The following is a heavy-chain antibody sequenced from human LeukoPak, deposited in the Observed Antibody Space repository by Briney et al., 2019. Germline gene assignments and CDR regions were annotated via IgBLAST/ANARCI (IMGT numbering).Heavy chain of an antibody. D-gene: IGHD2-2*01. J-gene: IGHJ4*02. V-gene: IGHV4-34*01. CDR2: INHSGST. CDR3: ARGQKRGYCSSTSCYARYYFDY. CDR1: GGSFSGYY. Sequence: SETLSLTCAVYGGSFSGYYWSWIRQPPGKGLEWIGEINHSGSTNYNPSLKSRVTISVDTSKNQFSLKMSSVTAADTAVYYCARGQKRGYCSSTSCYARYYFDYWGQGTLVTVSS.